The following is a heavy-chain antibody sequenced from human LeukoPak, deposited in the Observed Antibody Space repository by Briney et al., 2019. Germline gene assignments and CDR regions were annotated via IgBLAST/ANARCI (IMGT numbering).Heavy chain of an antibody. CDR1: GGSFSGYY. Sequence: PSETLSLTCAVYGGSFSGYYWSWIRQPPGKGLEWTGEINHSGSTNYNPSLKSRVTISVDTSKNQFSLKLSSVTAADTAVYYCARGYLRDYWGQGTLVTVSS. V-gene: IGHV4-34*01. CDR2: INHSGST. J-gene: IGHJ4*02. CDR3: ARGYLRDY.